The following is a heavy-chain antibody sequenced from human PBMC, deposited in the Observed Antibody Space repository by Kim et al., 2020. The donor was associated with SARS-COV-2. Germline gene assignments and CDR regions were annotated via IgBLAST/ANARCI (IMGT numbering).Heavy chain of an antibody. J-gene: IGHJ6*02. Sequence: SETLSLTCTVSGGSISSGSYYWSWIRQPAGKGLEWIGRIYTSGSTNYNPSLKSRVTISVDTSKNQFSLKLSSVTAADTAVYYCARGGLLWFGEVLYGMDVWGQGTTVTVSS. CDR2: IYTSGST. D-gene: IGHD3-10*01. CDR3: ARGGLLWFGEVLYGMDV. V-gene: IGHV4-61*02. CDR1: GGSISSGSYY.